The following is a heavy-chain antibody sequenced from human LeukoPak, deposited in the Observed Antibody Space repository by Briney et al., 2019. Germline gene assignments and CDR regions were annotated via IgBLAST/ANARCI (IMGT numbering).Heavy chain of an antibody. CDR1: GFTFDDYA. J-gene: IGHJ4*02. V-gene: IGHV3-9*03. CDR2: ISWNSGSI. CDR3: AKDIATRVRGAVDY. Sequence: QPGGSLRLSCAASGFTFDDYAMHWVRQAPGKGLEWVSGISWNSGSIGYADSVKGRFTISRDNAKNSLYLQMNSLRAEDMALYYCAKDIATRVRGAVDYWGQGTLVTVSS. D-gene: IGHD3-10*01.